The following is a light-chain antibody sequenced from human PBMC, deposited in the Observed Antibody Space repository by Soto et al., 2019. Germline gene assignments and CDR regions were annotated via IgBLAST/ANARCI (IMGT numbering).Light chain of an antibody. CDR1: SSDVGGYKY. Sequence: QSVLTQPPSASGSPGQSVTISGTGTSSDVGGYKYVSWYQQHPGKAPKLMIYEVSKRPSGVPDRFSGSKSGNTASLTVSGLQAEDEADYYCSSYAGRNNWVFGGGTKLTVL. J-gene: IGLJ3*02. CDR3: SSYAGRNNWV. CDR2: EVS. V-gene: IGLV2-8*01.